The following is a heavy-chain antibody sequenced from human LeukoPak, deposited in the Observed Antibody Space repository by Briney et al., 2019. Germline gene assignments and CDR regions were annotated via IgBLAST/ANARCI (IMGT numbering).Heavy chain of an antibody. D-gene: IGHD3-10*01. CDR3: AVEFLGYGSGSYFDY. CDR1: GGSISSGDYY. CDR2: IYYSGST. V-gene: IGHV4-30-4*08. Sequence: SQTLSLTCTVSGGSISSGDYYWSWIRQPPGKGLEWIGYIYYSGSTYYNSSLKSRVTISVDTSKNQFSLKLSSVTAADTAVYYCAVEFLGYGSGSYFDYWGQGTLVTVSS. J-gene: IGHJ4*02.